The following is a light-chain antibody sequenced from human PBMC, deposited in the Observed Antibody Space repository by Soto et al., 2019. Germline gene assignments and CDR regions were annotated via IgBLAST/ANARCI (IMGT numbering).Light chain of an antibody. J-gene: IGKJ5*01. Sequence: DIEMTQSPSSVSASVGDRLTITCRASQSISSYLNWYQQKPGKAPKLLIYAASSLQSGVPSRFSGSGSGTDFTLIISSLQPEDFATYYCQQSYSTPFTFGQGTRLEIK. V-gene: IGKV1-39*01. CDR1: QSISSY. CDR3: QQSYSTPFT. CDR2: AAS.